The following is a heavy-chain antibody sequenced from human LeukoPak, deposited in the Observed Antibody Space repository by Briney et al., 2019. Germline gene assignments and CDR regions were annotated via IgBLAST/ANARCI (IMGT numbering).Heavy chain of an antibody. CDR2: ISGGVGST. CDR1: GFTFGTYA. D-gene: IGHD6-6*01. V-gene: IGHV3-23*01. CDR3: AKSLWSSSSGYFDY. J-gene: IGHJ4*02. Sequence: GGSLRLSCAASGFTFGTYAMSWVRQAPGKGLEWVSAISGGVGSTYYADSVKGRFTISRDISKSTLYLQMNSLRVEDTALYYCAKSLWSSSSGYFDYWGQGTLVTVSS.